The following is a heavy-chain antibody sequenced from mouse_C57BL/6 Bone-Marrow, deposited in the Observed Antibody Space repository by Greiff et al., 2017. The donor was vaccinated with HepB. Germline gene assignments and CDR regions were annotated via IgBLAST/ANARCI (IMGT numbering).Heavy chain of an antibody. CDR1: GYTFTSYW. D-gene: IGHD1-1*01. CDR3: ARIITTVVATRAY. V-gene: IGHV1-64*01. Sequence: VKLMESGAELVKPGASVKLSCKASGYTFTSYWMHWVKQRPGQGLEWIGMIHPNSGSTNYNEKFKSKATLTVDKSSSTAYMQLSSLTSEDSAVYYCARIITTVVATRAYWGQGTLVTVSA. J-gene: IGHJ3*01. CDR2: IHPNSGST.